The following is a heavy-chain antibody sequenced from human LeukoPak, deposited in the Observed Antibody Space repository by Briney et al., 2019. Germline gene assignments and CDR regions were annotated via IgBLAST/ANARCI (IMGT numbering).Heavy chain of an antibody. D-gene: IGHD6-19*01. V-gene: IGHV1-18*01. Sequence: GASVKVSCKASGYTFTSYGISWVRQAPGQGLEWMGWISAYNGNTNYAQKLQGRVTMTTDTSTSTAYMELRSLRSDDTAVYYCASSIAVAARYYYYYYGMDVWGQGTTVTVSS. CDR2: ISAYNGNT. CDR1: GYTFTSYG. CDR3: ASSIAVAARYYYYYYGMDV. J-gene: IGHJ6*02.